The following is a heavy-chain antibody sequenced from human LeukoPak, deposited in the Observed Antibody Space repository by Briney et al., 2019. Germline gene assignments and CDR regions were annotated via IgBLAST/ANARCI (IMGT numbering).Heavy chain of an antibody. CDR1: GFTFSSHS. D-gene: IGHD7-27*01. Sequence: GGSLRLSCAASGFTFSSHSMNWVRQAPGKELEWVSSISSGSTYIYHADSVKGRFTISRDNAKNSLYLQMNSLRAEDTAVYYCATDPQLGTWGQGTLVTVSS. CDR3: ATDPQLGT. CDR2: ISSGSTYI. J-gene: IGHJ4*02. V-gene: IGHV3-21*01.